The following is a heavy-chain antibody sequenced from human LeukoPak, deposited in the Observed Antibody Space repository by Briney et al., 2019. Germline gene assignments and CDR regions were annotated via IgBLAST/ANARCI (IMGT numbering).Heavy chain of an antibody. CDR1: GYTFTSNY. CDR2: INPSGGST. D-gene: IGHD3-3*01. J-gene: IGHJ5*02. V-gene: IGHV1-46*01. Sequence: ASVKVSCKAFGYTFTSNYMHWVRQAPGQGLEWMGIINPSGGSTSYAQKFQGRVTMTRDMSTSTVYMELSSLRSEDTAVYYCARGQILRFLGQIKACWFDPWGQGTLVTVSS. CDR3: ARGQILRFLGQIKACWFDP.